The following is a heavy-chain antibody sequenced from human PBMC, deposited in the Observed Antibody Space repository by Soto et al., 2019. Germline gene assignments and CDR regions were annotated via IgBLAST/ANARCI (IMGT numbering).Heavy chain of an antibody. CDR2: INHSGST. V-gene: IGHV4-34*01. Sequence: PSETLSLTCAVYGGSFSGYYWSWIRQPPGKGLEWIGEINHSGSTNYNPSLKSRVTISVDTSKNQFSLKLSSVTAADTAVYYCARKVIPWYSSSWSYSYYYGLDVWGKGTTVTVSS. D-gene: IGHD6-13*01. CDR3: ARKVIPWYSSSWSYSYYYGLDV. J-gene: IGHJ6*04. CDR1: GGSFSGYY.